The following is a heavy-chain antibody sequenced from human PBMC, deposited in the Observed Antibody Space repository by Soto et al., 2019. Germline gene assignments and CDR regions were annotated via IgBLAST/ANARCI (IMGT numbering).Heavy chain of an antibody. CDR1: RGSISSSY. CDR2: IYYSGST. Sequence: PSLTLSLNCTVTRGSISSSYWSWIRQPPGKGLEWIGYIYYSGSTNYNPSLKSRVTISVDTSKNQFSLKLSSVTAADTAVYYCARQPWLVLNAFDIWGQGTLVT. J-gene: IGHJ3*02. CDR3: ARQPWLVLNAFDI. V-gene: IGHV4-59*01. D-gene: IGHD6-19*01.